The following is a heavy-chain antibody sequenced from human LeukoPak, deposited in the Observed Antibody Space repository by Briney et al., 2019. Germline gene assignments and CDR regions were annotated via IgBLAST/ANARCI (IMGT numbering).Heavy chain of an antibody. Sequence: TGGSPRLSCAASGFTFSSYWMHWVRQAPGRGLEWVSSISSSSSYIYYADSVKGRFTISRDNAKTSLCLQMNSLRAEDTAVYYCGRVRCSGGSCYPYYFYGMDVWGQGTTVTVSS. CDR3: GRVRCSGGSCYPYYFYGMDV. D-gene: IGHD2-15*01. CDR1: GFTFSSYW. J-gene: IGHJ6*02. V-gene: IGHV3-21*01. CDR2: ISSSSSYI.